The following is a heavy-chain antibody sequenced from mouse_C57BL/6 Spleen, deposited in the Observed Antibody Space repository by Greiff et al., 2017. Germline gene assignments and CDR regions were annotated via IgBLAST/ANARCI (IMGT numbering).Heavy chain of an antibody. CDR3: ARSNGATGDY. CDR2: IYPGDGDT. J-gene: IGHJ2*01. Sequence: VQLQQSGPELVKPGASVKISCKASGYAFSSSWMNWVKQRPGKGLEWIGRIYPGDGDTNYNGKFKGKATLTADKSSSTAYMQLSSLTSEDSAVYFWARSNGATGDYWGQGTTLTVSS. V-gene: IGHV1-82*01. D-gene: IGHD4-1*02. CDR1: GYAFSSSW.